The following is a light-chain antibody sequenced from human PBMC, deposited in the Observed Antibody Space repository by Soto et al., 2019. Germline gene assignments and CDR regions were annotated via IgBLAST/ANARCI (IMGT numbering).Light chain of an antibody. CDR3: QQYNSYPIT. CDR1: QDVGKW. Sequence: DIQMTQSPPSVSASVGDRVTITCRAGQDVGKWLAWYQQKPGKAPTLLIHGASSLQSGVPPRYSGSGYGTDFTLTISSLQPEDFATYYCQQYNSYPITFGQGRLLEI. V-gene: IGKV1D-16*01. CDR2: GAS. J-gene: IGKJ5*01.